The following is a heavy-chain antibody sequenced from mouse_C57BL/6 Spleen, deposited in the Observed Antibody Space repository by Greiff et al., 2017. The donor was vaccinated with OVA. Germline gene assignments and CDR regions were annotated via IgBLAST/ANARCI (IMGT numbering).Heavy chain of an antibody. CDR2: IYPGDGDT. CDR1: GYAFSSSW. J-gene: IGHJ2*01. Sequence: QVQLQQSGPELVKPGASVKISCKASGYAFSSSWMNWVKQRPGKGLEWIGRIYPGDGDTNYNGKFKGKATLTADKSYSTAYMNISSLTSEDSAVYYCARWENWDYYDDWGEGATLTVSS. V-gene: IGHV1-82*01. D-gene: IGHD4-1*01. CDR3: ARWENWDYYDD.